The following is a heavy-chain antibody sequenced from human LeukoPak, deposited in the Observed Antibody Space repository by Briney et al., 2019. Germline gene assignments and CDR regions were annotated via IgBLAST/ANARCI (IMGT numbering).Heavy chain of an antibody. CDR2: ISAYNGNT. CDR3: ARDPEDYYDSSGYGPQDY. V-gene: IGHV1-18*01. D-gene: IGHD3-22*01. Sequence: PRASVKVSSKASGYTFTSYGISWVRQAPGQGLEWMGWISAYNGNTNYAQKLQGRVTMTTDTSTSTAYMELRSLRSDDTAVYYCARDPEDYYDSSGYGPQDYWGQGTLVTVSS. J-gene: IGHJ4*02. CDR1: GYTFTSYG.